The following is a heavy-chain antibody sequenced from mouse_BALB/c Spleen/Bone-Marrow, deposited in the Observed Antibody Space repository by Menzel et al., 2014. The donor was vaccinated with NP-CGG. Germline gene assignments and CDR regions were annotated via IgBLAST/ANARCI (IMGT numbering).Heavy chain of an antibody. CDR1: GYTFTSYW. CDR3: ARKYYGSSYVWYFDV. CDR2: INLSNGRI. D-gene: IGHD1-1*01. Sequence: VQLQESGAELVKPGASVKLSCKASGYTFTSYWMQWVKQRPGQGLEWIGEINLSNGRINYNEEFKSKATLTVDKSSSTAYMQLSSLTSEDSAVYYCARKYYGSSYVWYFDVWGAGTTVTVSS. V-gene: IGHV1S81*02. J-gene: IGHJ1*01.